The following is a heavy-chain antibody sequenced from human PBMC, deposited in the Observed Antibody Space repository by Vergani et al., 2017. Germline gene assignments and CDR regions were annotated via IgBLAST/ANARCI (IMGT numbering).Heavy chain of an antibody. CDR1: GGSISSGSYY. V-gene: IGHV4-61*02. CDR2: IYTTGST. CDR3: AGDYYGSGGTGLSRGVNWFDP. D-gene: IGHD3-10*01. Sequence: QVQLQESGPGLVKPSPTLSLTCTVSGGSISSGSYYWTWIRQPAGKGLEWIGRIYTTGSTNYNPSLKSRVTISIDTPKNQFSLKLSSVTAADTAVYYCAGDYYGSGGTGLSRGVNWFDPWGQGTLLTVSS. J-gene: IGHJ5*02.